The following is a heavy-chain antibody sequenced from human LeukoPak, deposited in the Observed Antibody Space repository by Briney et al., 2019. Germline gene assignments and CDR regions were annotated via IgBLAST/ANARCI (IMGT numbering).Heavy chain of an antibody. CDR2: IWHDGLNK. CDR3: VKGGPVTPGGPYYFDY. D-gene: IGHD2-15*01. Sequence: GGSLRLSCAASGLKFSDFGMHWVRQPPGKGLEWVAVIWHDGLNKFYAEAVQGRFSISRDNSKNSLYLQMNNVGIEDTARYFCVKGGPVTPGGPYYFDYWGQGTLVAVSS. V-gene: IGHV3-33*03. J-gene: IGHJ4*02. CDR1: GLKFSDFG.